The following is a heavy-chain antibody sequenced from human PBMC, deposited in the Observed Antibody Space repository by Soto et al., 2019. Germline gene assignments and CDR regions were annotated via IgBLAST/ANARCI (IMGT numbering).Heavy chain of an antibody. Sequence: ASVKVSCKASGYTFTSYDINWVRQATGQGLEWMGWMNPNSVNTGYAQKFQGRVTMTRNTSISTAYMELSSLRSEDTAVYYCARMYYDYVWGSYRLDWFDPWGQGTLVTVSS. CDR2: MNPNSVNT. D-gene: IGHD3-16*02. CDR1: GYTFTSYD. J-gene: IGHJ5*02. V-gene: IGHV1-8*01. CDR3: ARMYYDYVWGSYRLDWFDP.